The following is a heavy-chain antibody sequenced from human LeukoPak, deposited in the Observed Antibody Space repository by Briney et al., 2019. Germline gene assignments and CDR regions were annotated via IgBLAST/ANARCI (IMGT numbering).Heavy chain of an antibody. V-gene: IGHV3-23*01. CDR2: ISGSGGST. CDR3: AKGLYSSGWYYFDY. J-gene: IGHJ4*02. Sequence: SGGSLRLSCAASGFTFSSYAMSWVRQAPGKGLEWVSAISGSGGSTYYADSVKGRFTISRDNSKNTLYLQMNSLRAEDTAVYYCAKGLYSSGWYYFDYWGQGTLVTVSS. D-gene: IGHD6-19*01. CDR1: GFTFSSYA.